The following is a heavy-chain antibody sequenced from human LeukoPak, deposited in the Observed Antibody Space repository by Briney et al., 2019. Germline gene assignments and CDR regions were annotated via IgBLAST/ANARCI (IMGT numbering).Heavy chain of an antibody. Sequence: PSETLSLTCAVSGGSISSSNWWSWVRQPPGKGLEWIGEIYHSGSTNYNPSLKSRVTISVDKSKNQFSLKLSSVTAADTAVYYCARGLTHSSSPNHIDYWGQGTLVTVSS. CDR3: ARGLTHSSSPNHIDY. D-gene: IGHD6-6*01. J-gene: IGHJ4*02. CDR2: IYHSGST. CDR1: GGSISSSNW. V-gene: IGHV4-4*02.